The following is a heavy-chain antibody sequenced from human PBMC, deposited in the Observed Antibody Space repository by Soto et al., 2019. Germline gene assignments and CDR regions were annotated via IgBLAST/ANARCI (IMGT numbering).Heavy chain of an antibody. D-gene: IGHD6-19*01. CDR2: IKQDGSEK. CDR1: GFTFSSYW. V-gene: IGHV3-7*01. J-gene: IGHJ4*02. Sequence: GGSLRLSCAASGFTFSSYWMSWVRQAPGKGLEWVANIKQDGSEKYYVDSVKGRFTISRDNAKNSLYLQMNSLRAEDTAVYYCAAGPDTGYSSGWSKDYWGQGTLVTVSS. CDR3: AAGPDTGYSSGWSKDY.